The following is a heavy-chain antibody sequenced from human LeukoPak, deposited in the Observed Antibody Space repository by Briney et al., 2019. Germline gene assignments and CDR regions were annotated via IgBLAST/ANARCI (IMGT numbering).Heavy chain of an antibody. Sequence: GGSLRLSCAASGFTVSSNYMSWVRQAPGKGLEWVSVIYSGGSTYYADSVKGRFTISRDNSKNTLYLQMNSLRAEDTAVYYCASYTVTMLIHPFDICGQGTMFTVSS. CDR1: GFTVSSNY. CDR3: ASYTVTMLIHPFDI. J-gene: IGHJ3*02. D-gene: IGHD4-17*01. V-gene: IGHV3-53*01. CDR2: IYSGGST.